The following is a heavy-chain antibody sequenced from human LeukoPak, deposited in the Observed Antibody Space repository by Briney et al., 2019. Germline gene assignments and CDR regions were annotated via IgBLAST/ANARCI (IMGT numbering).Heavy chain of an antibody. Sequence: GGSLRLSCAASGFTFSNFAMHWVRQAPGKGLEWVAVISYDGSNKYYADSVKGRFTISRDNSKNTLYLQMNSLRAEDTAVYYCAKDYGDTANDYWGQGTLVTVSS. CDR2: ISYDGSNK. D-gene: IGHD5-18*01. J-gene: IGHJ4*02. V-gene: IGHV3-30*04. CDR1: GFTFSNFA. CDR3: AKDYGDTANDY.